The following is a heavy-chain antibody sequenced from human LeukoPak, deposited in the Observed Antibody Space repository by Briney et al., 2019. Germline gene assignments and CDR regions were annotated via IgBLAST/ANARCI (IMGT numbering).Heavy chain of an antibody. Sequence: GGSLRLSCAASGFTFSSYSMNWVRQAPGKGLEWVSSISSSSSYIYYADSVKGRFTISRDNAKNSLYLQMNSLRAEDTAVYYCARDLAVAGRFDYWGQGTLVTVSS. D-gene: IGHD6-19*01. CDR3: ARDLAVAGRFDY. V-gene: IGHV3-21*01. J-gene: IGHJ4*02. CDR2: ISSSSSYI. CDR1: GFTFSSYS.